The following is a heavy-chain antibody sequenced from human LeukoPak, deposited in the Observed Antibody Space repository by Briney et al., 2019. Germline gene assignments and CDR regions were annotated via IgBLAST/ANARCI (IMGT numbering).Heavy chain of an antibody. J-gene: IGHJ1*01. V-gene: IGHV3-7*05. D-gene: IGHD1-26*01. CDR3: ARDNSGHQN. Sequence: AGGSLRLSCEASGFTFSHYGMSGVRQAPGKGLEWVGNINQDAGETYYVDSVKGRFTISRQNAKSSLYLQMNSLRAEDTAVYYCARDNSGHQNWGQGTLVTVSS. CDR2: INQDAGET. CDR1: GFTFSHYG.